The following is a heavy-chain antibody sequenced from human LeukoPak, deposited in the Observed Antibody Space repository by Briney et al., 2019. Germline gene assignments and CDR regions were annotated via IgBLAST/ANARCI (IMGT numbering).Heavy chain of an antibody. CDR1: GGTFSSYA. D-gene: IGHD1-26*01. J-gene: IGHJ4*02. Sequence: SVKVSCKASGGTFSSYAISWVRQAPGQGLEWMGGIIPIFGTANYAQKFQGRVTITTDESTSTAYMELSSLRSEDTAVYYCAGSRDPDSGSPDYYWGQGTLVTVSS. V-gene: IGHV1-69*05. CDR3: AGSRDPDSGSPDYY. CDR2: IIPIFGTA.